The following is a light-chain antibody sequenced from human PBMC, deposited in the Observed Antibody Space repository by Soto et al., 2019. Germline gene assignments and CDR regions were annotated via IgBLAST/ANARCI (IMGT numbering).Light chain of an antibody. V-gene: IGLV2-23*02. Sequence: QSALTQPASVSGSPGQSITISCTGTSSDVGYYNVVSWYQQHPGKAPKLIIYEVTKRPSGVSNRFSGSKSGNTASLTISGLQAEDEADYYCCSYAVGSTLVFGGGTKLTVL. CDR3: CSYAVGSTLV. CDR2: EVT. CDR1: SSDVGYYNV. J-gene: IGLJ2*01.